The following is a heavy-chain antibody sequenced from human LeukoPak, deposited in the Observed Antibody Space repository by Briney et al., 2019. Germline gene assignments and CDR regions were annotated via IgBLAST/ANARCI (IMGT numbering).Heavy chain of an antibody. CDR1: GFIFSNYG. Sequence: PGGSLRLSCAASGFIFSNYGMNWVRQAPGKGLEWVSGISGSGGSTYYADSVKGRFTISRDNSKNTLYLQMNSLRAEDTAVYYCARKYTTGWYYDFWGQGTLVTVSS. J-gene: IGHJ4*02. CDR2: ISGSGGST. V-gene: IGHV3-23*01. CDR3: ARKYTTGWYYDF. D-gene: IGHD6-19*01.